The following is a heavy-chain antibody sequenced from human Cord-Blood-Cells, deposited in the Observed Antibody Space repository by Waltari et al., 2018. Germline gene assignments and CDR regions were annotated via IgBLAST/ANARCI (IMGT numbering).Heavy chain of an antibody. CDR2: IYHSGST. J-gene: IGHJ4*02. D-gene: IGHD4-4*01. Sequence: QVQLQESGPGLVKPSETLSLPCTVSGYPTSSGYYWGWSRQPPGKGLEWIGSIYHSGSTYYNPSLKSRVTISVDTSKNQFSLKLSSVTAADTAVYYCARPSLTVTGDYWGQGTLVTVSS. V-gene: IGHV4-38-2*02. CDR1: GYPTSSGYY. CDR3: ARPSLTVTGDY.